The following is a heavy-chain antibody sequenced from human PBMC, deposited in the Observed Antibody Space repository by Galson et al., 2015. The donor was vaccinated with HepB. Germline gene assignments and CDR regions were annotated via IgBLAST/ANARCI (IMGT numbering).Heavy chain of an antibody. D-gene: IGHD3-3*02. CDR1: GGSISSYY. CDR2: IYYSGST. CDR3: AGAVSSHFVFDY. J-gene: IGHJ4*02. Sequence: SETLSLTCTVSGGSISSYYWSWIRQPPGKGLEWIGYIYYSGSTNYNPSLKSRVTISVDTSKNQFSLKLSSVTAADTAVYYCAGAVSSHFVFDYWAREPWSPSPQ. V-gene: IGHV4-59*01.